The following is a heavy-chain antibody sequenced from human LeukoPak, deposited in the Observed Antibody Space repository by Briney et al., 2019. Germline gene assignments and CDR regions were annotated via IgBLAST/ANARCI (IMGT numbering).Heavy chain of an antibody. D-gene: IGHD6-13*01. J-gene: IGHJ3*02. Sequence: PGGSLRLSCAASGFTFNNCAMTWVRQAPGKGLEWVANIKYDGSDKDYVDSVKGRFTISRDNSKNTLYLQMNSLRAEDTAVYCCAKDRSSTWYGAFDIWGQGTMVIVSS. CDR2: IKYDGSDK. CDR1: GFTFNNCA. V-gene: IGHV3-7*01. CDR3: AKDRSSTWYGAFDI.